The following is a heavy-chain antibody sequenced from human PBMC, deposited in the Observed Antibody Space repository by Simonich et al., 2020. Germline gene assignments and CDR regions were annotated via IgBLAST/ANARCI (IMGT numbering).Heavy chain of an antibody. CDR1: GFTFSSYG. V-gene: IGHV3-33*01. CDR2: IGFDGSNK. Sequence: QVQLVESGGGVVQPGRSLRLSCAASGFTFSSYGMHWVRQAPGKGREWVAVIGFDGSNKYYADSVKGRFTLSRDNSKNTLYLQMNSLRAEDTAVYYCARAYSSSWYNWFDPWGQGTLVTVSS. CDR3: ARAYSSSWYNWFDP. D-gene: IGHD6-13*01. J-gene: IGHJ5*02.